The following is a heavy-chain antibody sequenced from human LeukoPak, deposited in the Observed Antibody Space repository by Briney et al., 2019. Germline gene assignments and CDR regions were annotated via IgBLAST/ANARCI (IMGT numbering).Heavy chain of an antibody. V-gene: IGHV4-34*01. D-gene: IGHD6-19*01. Sequence: KPSETLSLTCAVYGGSFSGYYWSWIRQPPGKGLEWIGEINHSGSTNYNPSLKSRVTISVDTSKNQFSLKLSSVTAADTAVYYCARLIAVADTDDFDYWGQGTLVTVSS. J-gene: IGHJ4*02. CDR2: INHSGST. CDR3: ARLIAVADTDDFDY. CDR1: GGSFSGYY.